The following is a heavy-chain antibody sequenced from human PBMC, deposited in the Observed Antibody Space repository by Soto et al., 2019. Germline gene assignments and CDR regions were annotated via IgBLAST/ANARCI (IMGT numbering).Heavy chain of an antibody. CDR3: ASNLELRGSYYYYYDMDV. V-gene: IGHV1-2*02. CDR1: GYNFTDYY. CDR2: INPNSGGT. D-gene: IGHD1-26*01. J-gene: IGHJ6*02. Sequence: ASVKVSCRASGYNFTDYYMHWVLQAPGQGLEWTGWINPNSGGTNYAQKFQGRVTMTRVTSISTAYMELSRLRSDDTAVYYCASNLELRGSYYYYYDMDVWGQGTTVTVSS.